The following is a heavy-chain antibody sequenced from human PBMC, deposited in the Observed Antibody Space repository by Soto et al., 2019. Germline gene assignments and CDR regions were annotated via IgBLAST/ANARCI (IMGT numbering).Heavy chain of an antibody. D-gene: IGHD3-22*01. CDR2: IYQSGST. CDR3: ARSGSGSLNWYFHL. CDR1: GGSVSSGNFD. J-gene: IGHJ2*01. Sequence: QVQLQESGPGLVKPSETLSLTCTVSGGSVSSGNFDWSWIRQPPGKRLEWIGYIYQSGSTNYNPSLKSRVTISRDTSKNQFFLNLNSVTAADTALYYCARSGSGSLNWYFHLWGRGTLVTVSS. V-gene: IGHV4-61*01.